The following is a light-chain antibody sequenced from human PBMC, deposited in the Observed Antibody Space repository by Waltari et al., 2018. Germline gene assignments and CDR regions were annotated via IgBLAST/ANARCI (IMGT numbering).Light chain of an antibody. J-gene: IGLJ3*02. V-gene: IGLV1-40*01. CDR1: GSNIGAGYD. Sequence: QSVLTQPPSVSGAPGQRVPISCTGSGSNIGAGYDVHWYQHLPRAAPKLPIYGSSSRPLGVPDRFFGSTSGTSASLAITGLQAEDEGDYYCQSYDTSLSVVFGGGTKLTVL. CDR2: GSS. CDR3: QSYDTSLSVV.